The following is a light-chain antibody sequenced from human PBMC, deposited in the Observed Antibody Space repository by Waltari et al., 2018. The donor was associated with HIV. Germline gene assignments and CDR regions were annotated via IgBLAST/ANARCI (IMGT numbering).Light chain of an antibody. J-gene: IGLJ3*02. CDR2: RND. CDR3: STWDNSLSHWV. Sequence: QPMGPQPPPAPGTPGQHIRCPCSADFSIPVGHVVYVHQQRPGTAPRLLLYRNDQRPSGVPDRFSGSKSATSASLAISGLRSEDEADYHCSTWDNSLSHWVFGGGTKVTFL. CDR1: FSIPVGHV. V-gene: IGLV1-47*01.